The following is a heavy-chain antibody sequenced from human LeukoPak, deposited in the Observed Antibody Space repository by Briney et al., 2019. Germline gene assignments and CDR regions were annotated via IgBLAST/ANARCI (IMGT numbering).Heavy chain of an antibody. CDR2: ISGSGGST. J-gene: IGHJ5*02. D-gene: IGHD4-17*01. Sequence: GGSLRLSCAASGFTFSSYAMGWVRQAPGKGLEWVSAISGSGGSTYYADSVKGRFTISRDNSKNTLYLQMNSPRAEDTAVYYCAXNXEPXAVTPVLGFDPWGQGTLVTVSS. CDR3: AXNXEPXAVTPVLGFDP. V-gene: IGHV3-23*01. CDR1: GFTFSSYA.